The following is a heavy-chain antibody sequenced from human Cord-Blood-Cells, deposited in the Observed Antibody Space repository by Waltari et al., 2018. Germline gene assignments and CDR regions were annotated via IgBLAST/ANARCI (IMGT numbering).Heavy chain of an antibody. D-gene: IGHD6-6*01. J-gene: IGHJ4*02. Sequence: QVQLQESGPGLVKPSETLSLTCTVSGDSISSYYWSWIRQPPGKGLEWIGYIYYSGSTNYNPSLKNRVTISVDTSKNQFSLKLSSVTAADTAVYYCARHRMSSSSLGYWGQGTLVTVSS. CDR1: GDSISSYY. V-gene: IGHV4-59*08. CDR3: ARHRMSSSSLGY. CDR2: IYYSGST.